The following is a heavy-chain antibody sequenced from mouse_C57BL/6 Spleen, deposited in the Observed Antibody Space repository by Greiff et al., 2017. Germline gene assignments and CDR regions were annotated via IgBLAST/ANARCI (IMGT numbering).Heavy chain of an antibody. CDR2: IYPGSGST. V-gene: IGHV1-55*01. Sequence: QVQLQQPGAELVKPGASVKMSCKASGYTFTSYWITWVKQRPGQGLEWIGDIYPGSGSTNYNEKFKSKATLTVDTSSSTAYMQLSSLTSEDSAVYYYARSGVTRYYFDYWGQGTTLTVSS. J-gene: IGHJ2*01. D-gene: IGHD2-1*01. CDR1: GYTFTSYW. CDR3: ARSGVTRYYFDY.